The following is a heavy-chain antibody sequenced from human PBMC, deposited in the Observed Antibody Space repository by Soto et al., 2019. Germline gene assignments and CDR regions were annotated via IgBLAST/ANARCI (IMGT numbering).Heavy chain of an antibody. CDR1: GFTFSSYA. D-gene: IGHD6-19*01. Sequence: QVQLVESGGGVVQPGRSLRLSCAASGFTFSSYAMHWVRQAPGKGLEWVAVISYDGSNKYYADSVKDRFTISRDNSKKTRYLQMNGLRAEDTALYYWARVTIAVAGTAGYFDLWGRGTLVTVSS. J-gene: IGHJ2*01. CDR2: ISYDGSNK. CDR3: ARVTIAVAGTAGYFDL. V-gene: IGHV3-30-3*01.